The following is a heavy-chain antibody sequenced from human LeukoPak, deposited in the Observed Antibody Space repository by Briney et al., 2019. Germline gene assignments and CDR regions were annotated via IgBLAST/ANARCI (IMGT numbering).Heavy chain of an antibody. CDR3: AKAPRTNYDILTGYYKAFGY. Sequence: GGSLRLSCAASGFTFSSYAMSWVRQAPGKGLEWVSGISGSGASTYYADSVKGRFTISRDNSKNTLYLQMNSLRAEDTAVYYCAKAPRTNYDILTGYYKAFGYWGQGTLVTVSS. D-gene: IGHD3-9*01. V-gene: IGHV3-23*01. J-gene: IGHJ4*02. CDR1: GFTFSSYA. CDR2: ISGSGAST.